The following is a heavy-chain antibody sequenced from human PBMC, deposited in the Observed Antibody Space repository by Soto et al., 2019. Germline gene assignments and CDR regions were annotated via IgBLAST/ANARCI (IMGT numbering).Heavy chain of an antibody. J-gene: IGHJ4*02. Sequence: SETLSLTCTVSGGSIFSGDYYWSWIRQPLGKGLEWIGYIYYSGSTYYSPSLKSRVTISVDTSKNQFSLKLSSVTAADTAVYYCATLVRPMSGLDYWGQGTLVTVSS. CDR3: ATLVRPMSGLDY. CDR1: GGSIFSGDYY. D-gene: IGHD1-26*01. CDR2: IYYSGST. V-gene: IGHV4-30-4*01.